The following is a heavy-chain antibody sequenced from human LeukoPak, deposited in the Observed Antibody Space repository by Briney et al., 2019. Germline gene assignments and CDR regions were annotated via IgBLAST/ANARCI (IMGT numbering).Heavy chain of an antibody. V-gene: IGHV3-23*01. CDR2: ISGSGGST. CDR1: GFTFSSYA. D-gene: IGHD6-19*01. CDR3: AKESSSGWLAFDY. J-gene: IGHJ4*02. Sequence: GGSLRLSCAASGFTFSSYAMTWVRQAPGKGLDWVSAISGSGGSTYYADSVKGRFTISRDNSKNTLYLQMNSLRAADTAVYYCAKESSSGWLAFDYWGQGTLVTVSS.